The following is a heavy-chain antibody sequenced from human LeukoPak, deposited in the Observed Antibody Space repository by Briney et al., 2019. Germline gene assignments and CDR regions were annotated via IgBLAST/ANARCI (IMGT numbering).Heavy chain of an antibody. D-gene: IGHD3-3*01. V-gene: IGHV3-20*04. J-gene: IGHJ4*02. CDR2: INWNGGST. CDR3: ARGDYDFWGVYYWDFDY. Sequence: GGSLRLSCAASGFTFDDYGMSWVRQAPGKGLAWVSGINWNGGSTGYADSVKGRFTISRDNAKNSLYLQMNSLRAEDTALYYCARGDYDFWGVYYWDFDYWGQGTLVTVSS. CDR1: GFTFDDYG.